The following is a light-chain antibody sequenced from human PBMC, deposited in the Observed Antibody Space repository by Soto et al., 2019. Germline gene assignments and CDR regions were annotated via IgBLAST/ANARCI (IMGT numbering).Light chain of an antibody. CDR1: STYVGVYYY. V-gene: IGLV2-14*01. CDR2: EVS. Sequence: QSVLTQPASVSGSPGQSITISCTGTSTYVGVYYYLSWFQQHPGKAPKLMIYEVSNRPSGVSNRFSGSKSGNTASLTISGLQAEDEADYYCSSYTSSSILWVFGGGTKLTVL. J-gene: IGLJ3*02. CDR3: SSYTSSSILWV.